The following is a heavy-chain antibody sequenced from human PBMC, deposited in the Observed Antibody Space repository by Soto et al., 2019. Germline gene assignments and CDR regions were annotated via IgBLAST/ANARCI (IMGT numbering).Heavy chain of an antibody. V-gene: IGHV3-53*01. CDR2: IYAVGRT. CDR1: GFTVSSDY. CDR3: ARGLSPGYNDNRGYFHLDY. D-gene: IGHD3-22*01. J-gene: IGHJ4*02. Sequence: PGGSLRLSCAASGFTVSSDYITWVRQAPGKGLEWVSVIYAVGRTYYPDSVKGRFTISRDNSKNMVYLQMNTLRAEDTAVYYCARGLSPGYNDNRGYFHLDYWGQGTRVTVSS.